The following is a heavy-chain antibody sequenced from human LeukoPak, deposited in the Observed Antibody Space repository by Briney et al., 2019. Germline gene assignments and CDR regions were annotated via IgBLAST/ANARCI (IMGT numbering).Heavy chain of an antibody. V-gene: IGHV3-23*01. CDR1: GFTFSSYA. CDR3: AKTLWWLLDY. CDR2: ITGSGGST. J-gene: IGHJ4*02. Sequence: GGSLRLSCAASGFTFSSYAMNWVRQAPGKGLEWVSVITGSGGSTYYADSVKGRFTISRDNSKNTLYLQMNSLRAEDTAVYYCAKTLWWLLDYWGQGTLVTVSS. D-gene: IGHD2-21*01.